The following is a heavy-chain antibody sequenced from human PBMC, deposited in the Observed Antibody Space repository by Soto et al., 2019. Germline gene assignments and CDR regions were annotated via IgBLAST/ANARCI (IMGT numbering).Heavy chain of an antibody. CDR2: IYHSGST. CDR3: ARRDNGDYGANDAFDI. CDR1: GGSISSGGYS. J-gene: IGHJ3*02. D-gene: IGHD4-17*01. Sequence: QLQLQESGSGLVKPSQTLSLTCAVSGGSISSGGYSWSWIRQPPGKGLEWIGYIYHSGSTYYNPSLKSRVTISVDRSKNQFSLKLSSVTAADTAVYYCARRDNGDYGANDAFDIWGQGTMVTVSS. V-gene: IGHV4-30-2*01.